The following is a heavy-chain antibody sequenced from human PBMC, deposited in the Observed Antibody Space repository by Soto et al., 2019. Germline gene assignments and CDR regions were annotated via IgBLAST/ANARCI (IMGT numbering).Heavy chain of an antibody. CDR2: ISGDGFGT. J-gene: IGHJ6*02. V-gene: IGHV3-23*01. CDR1: GFTFSTYA. CDR3: ARLTGVGYCSSTSCPAGYYGMDV. D-gene: IGHD2-2*03. Sequence: GGSLRLSCAASGFTFSTYAMTWVRRAPGKGLEWVSSISGDGFGTYYADSVKGRFTISGDNSKDTLFLQMNSLRSEDTAVYYCARLTGVGYCSSTSCPAGYYGMDVWGQGTTVTVSS.